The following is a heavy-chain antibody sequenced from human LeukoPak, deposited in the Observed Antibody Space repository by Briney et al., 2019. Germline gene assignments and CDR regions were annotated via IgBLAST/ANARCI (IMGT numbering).Heavy chain of an antibody. CDR2: IYTSGST. V-gene: IGHV4-4*07. Sequence: SETLSLTCTVSGGSISSYYWSWIRQPAGKGLEWIGRIYTSGSTNYNPSLKGRVTMSVDTSKNQFSLKLSSVTAADTAVYYCARVSIEPGAFDIWGQGTMVTVSS. CDR3: ARVSIEPGAFDI. D-gene: IGHD3-16*02. J-gene: IGHJ3*02. CDR1: GGSISSYY.